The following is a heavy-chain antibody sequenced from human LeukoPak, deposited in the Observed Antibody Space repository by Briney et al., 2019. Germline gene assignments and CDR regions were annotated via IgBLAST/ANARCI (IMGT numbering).Heavy chain of an antibody. J-gene: IGHJ4*02. D-gene: IGHD3-22*01. CDR1: GGSISSGGYS. CDR3: AREVVITMIFDY. CDR2: IYHSGST. V-gene: IGHV4-30-2*01. Sequence: SQTLSLTCAVSGGSISSGGYSWSWIRQPPGKGLEWIGYIYHSGSTYYNPSLKSRVTISVDGSKNQFSLKLSSVTAADTAVYYCAREVVITMIFDYWGQGTPVTVSS.